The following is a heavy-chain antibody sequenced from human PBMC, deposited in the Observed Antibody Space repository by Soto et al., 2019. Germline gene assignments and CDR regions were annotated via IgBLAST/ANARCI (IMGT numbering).Heavy chain of an antibody. CDR2: IYHSGST. CDR3: AKQPGYCSSTSCYMGFDY. D-gene: IGHD2-2*02. Sequence: SETLSLTCAVSGGSISSSNWWSWVRQPPGKGLEWIGEIYHSGSTNYNPSLKSRVTISVDKSKNQFSLKLSSVTAADTAVYYCAKQPGYCSSTSCYMGFDYWGQGTLVTVSS. V-gene: IGHV4-4*02. CDR1: GGSISSSNW. J-gene: IGHJ4*02.